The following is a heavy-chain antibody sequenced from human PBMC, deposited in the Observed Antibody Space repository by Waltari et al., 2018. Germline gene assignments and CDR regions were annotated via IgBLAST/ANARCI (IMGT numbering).Heavy chain of an antibody. V-gene: IGHV3-30-3*01. D-gene: IGHD6-6*01. Sequence: VQLVESGGGVVQPGRSLRLSCAASGFTFNIYAMHWVRQAPGRGLEWVALISYDGSNKYYADSVKSRFTISRDDSKNTLYLQMNSLRDEDTAVYYCARADVYSSSSVYYWGQGTLVTVSS. J-gene: IGHJ4*02. CDR1: GFTFNIYA. CDR2: ISYDGSNK. CDR3: ARADVYSSSSVYY.